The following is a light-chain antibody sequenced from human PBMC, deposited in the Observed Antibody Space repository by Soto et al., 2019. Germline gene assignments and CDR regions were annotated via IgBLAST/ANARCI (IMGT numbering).Light chain of an antibody. CDR2: DTS. CDR1: TGAVTSGHY. V-gene: IGLV7-46*01. Sequence: QAVVTQEPSLTVSPGGTVTLTCGSSTGAVTSGHYPYWFQQKPGQAPRTLIYDTSNKHSWTPARFSGSLLGGKAALTLSGAQPEDEAEYYFLLSYSGVPVVFGGGTKVTVL. J-gene: IGLJ2*01. CDR3: LLSYSGVPVV.